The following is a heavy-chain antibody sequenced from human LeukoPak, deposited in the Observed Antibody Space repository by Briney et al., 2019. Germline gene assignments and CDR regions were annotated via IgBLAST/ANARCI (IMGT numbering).Heavy chain of an antibody. J-gene: IGHJ4*02. CDR3: TRTGTTRDY. V-gene: IGHV3-73*01. CDR1: GFTFSGSA. CDR2: IRSKANSYAT. D-gene: IGHD1-1*01. Sequence: GGSLKLSCAASGFTFSGSAMHWVRQASGKGLEWVGRIRSKANSYATAYAASVKGRFTISRDDSKNTAYLQMNSLKTEDTAVYYCTRTGTTRDYWGQGTLVTVSS.